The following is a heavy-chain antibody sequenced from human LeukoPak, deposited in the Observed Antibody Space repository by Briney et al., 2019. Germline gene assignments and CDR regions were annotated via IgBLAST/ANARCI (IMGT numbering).Heavy chain of an antibody. J-gene: IGHJ4*02. CDR2: TSAYNGNT. CDR1: GYTFTSYG. V-gene: IGHV1-18*01. D-gene: IGHD2-2*01. Sequence: ASVKVSCKASGYTFTSYGISWVRQAPGQGLEWMGWTSAYNGNTNYAQKLQGRVTMTTDTSTSTAYMELRSLRSDDTAVYYCARDGGDIVVVPAATDFDYWGQGTLVTVSS. CDR3: ARDGGDIVVVPAATDFDY.